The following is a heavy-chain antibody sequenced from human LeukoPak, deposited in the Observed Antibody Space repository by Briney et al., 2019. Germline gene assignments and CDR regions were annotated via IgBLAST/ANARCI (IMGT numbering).Heavy chain of an antibody. CDR2: ISNDGRRT. CDR3: ASQLGGNVY. D-gene: IGHD3-16*01. CDR1: GFTFSDNG. J-gene: IGHJ4*02. V-gene: IGHV3-74*01. Sequence: GGSLRLSCAASGFTFSDNGMHWVRQAPGKGLVWVAVISNDGRRTNYADSVKGRFTISRDNAKDTLYLQMDRLRTEDTAVYFCASQLGGNVYWGQGTLVTVSS.